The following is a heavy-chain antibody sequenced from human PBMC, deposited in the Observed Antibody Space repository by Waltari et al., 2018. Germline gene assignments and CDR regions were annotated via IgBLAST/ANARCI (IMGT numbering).Heavy chain of an antibody. CDR2: ISYDGSNK. Sequence: QVQLVESGGGVVQPGRSLRLSCAASGLTFSSYAMHWVRQAPGKGLEWVAVISYDGSNKYYADSVKGRFTISRDNSKNTLYLQMNSLRAEDTAVYYCARPLPALDYFDYWGQGTLVTVSS. J-gene: IGHJ4*02. CDR1: GLTFSSYA. V-gene: IGHV3-30-3*01. D-gene: IGHD3-16*01. CDR3: ARPLPALDYFDY.